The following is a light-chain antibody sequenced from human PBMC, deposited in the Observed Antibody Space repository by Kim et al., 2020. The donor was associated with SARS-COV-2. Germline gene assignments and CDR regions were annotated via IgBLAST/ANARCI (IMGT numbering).Light chain of an antibody. CDR1: QSVHIW. CDR3: QQYHTHST. J-gene: IGKJ1*01. CDR2: QAS. Sequence: SSSVGDTVPITCRTSQSVHIWLAWYQQIPGKAPKLLIHQASNLQSGVPSRFSGRGSGSEFTLTINSLQSGDFATYYCQQYHTHSTFGQGTKVDIK. V-gene: IGKV1-5*03.